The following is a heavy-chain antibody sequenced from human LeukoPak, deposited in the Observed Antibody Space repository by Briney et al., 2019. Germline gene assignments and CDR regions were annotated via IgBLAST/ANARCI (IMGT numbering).Heavy chain of an antibody. Sequence: EASVKVSCKASGYTFTGYYMHWVRQAPGQGLEWMGWINPNSGGTNYAQKFQGRVTMTRDASISTAYMELSRLRSDDTAVYYCARGKRRITIFGVVIMPNYWGQGTLVTVSS. V-gene: IGHV1-2*02. D-gene: IGHD3-3*01. CDR3: ARGKRRITIFGVVIMPNY. J-gene: IGHJ4*02. CDR2: INPNSGGT. CDR1: GYTFTGYY.